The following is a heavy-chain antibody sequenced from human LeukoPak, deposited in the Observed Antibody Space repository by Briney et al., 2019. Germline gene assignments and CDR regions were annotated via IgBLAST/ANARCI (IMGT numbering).Heavy chain of an antibody. CDR2: IYYSGST. V-gene: IGHV4-59*01. CDR3: ARRTDFGWFDP. CDR1: GGSISSYY. Sequence: SETLSLTCTVSGGSISSYYWSWIRQPPGKGLEWIGYIYYSGSTSYNPSLKSRVTISVDTSKNQFSLKLSSVTAADTAVYYCARRTDFGWFDPWGQGTLVIVSS. J-gene: IGHJ5*02. D-gene: IGHD1-1*01.